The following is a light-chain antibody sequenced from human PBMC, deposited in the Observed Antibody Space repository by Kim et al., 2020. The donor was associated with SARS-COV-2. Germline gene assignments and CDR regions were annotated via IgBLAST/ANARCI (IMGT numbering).Light chain of an antibody. V-gene: IGKV1D-16*01. Sequence: DIQVTQSPSSVSASVGDRVTITCRSSHVITSWLAWIQQKPGKAPKFLIYAASTLRGGVSSRFSGSGSGTDFTLTISRLQPEDFAIYYCLQYNNFPLAFGRRTKVDIK. J-gene: IGKJ2*01. CDR2: AAS. CDR3: LQYNNFPLA. CDR1: HVITSW.